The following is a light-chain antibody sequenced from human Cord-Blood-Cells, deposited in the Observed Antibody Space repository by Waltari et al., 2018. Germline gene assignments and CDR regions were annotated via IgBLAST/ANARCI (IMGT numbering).Light chain of an antibody. Sequence: IQMTQSPSSLSASVGDRVTITCRASQSISSYLNWYQQKPGKAPKLLIYAASSLQSGVPSRFSGSGSGTDFTLTISSLQPEDFATYYCQQSYSTPLTFGGGTKEEIK. CDR2: AAS. J-gene: IGKJ4*01. CDR3: QQSYSTPLT. CDR1: QSISSY. V-gene: IGKV1-39*01.